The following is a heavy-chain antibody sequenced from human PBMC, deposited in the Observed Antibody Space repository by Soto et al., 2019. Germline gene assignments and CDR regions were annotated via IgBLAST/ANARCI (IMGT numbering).Heavy chain of an antibody. CDR1: GGSFSGYY. D-gene: IGHD2-8*01. J-gene: IGHJ4*02. Sequence: SETLSLTCAVYGGSFSGYYWSWMRQHPGTGLEWIGYIYYSGTTYFNPSLKSRASISLDTSKNEFSLKLTSVTAADTAVYYCARRALPQCINGVCYKDGFWDYWGQGALVTVSS. V-gene: IGHV4-31*11. CDR2: IYYSGTT. CDR3: ARRALPQCINGVCYKDGFWDY.